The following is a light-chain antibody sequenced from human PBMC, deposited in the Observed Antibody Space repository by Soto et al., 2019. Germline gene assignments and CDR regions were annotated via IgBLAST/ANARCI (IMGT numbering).Light chain of an antibody. Sequence: QSVLTQPRSVSGSPGQSVTISCAGTSSDVGHYNYVSWYQHHPGKAPKLIIYDVSQRPSGVPDRFSGSKSGNTASLTISGLQAEDEADYYCCSYAGTYTFVFVTGTKVTVL. CDR2: DVS. V-gene: IGLV2-11*01. J-gene: IGLJ1*01. CDR1: SSDVGHYNY. CDR3: CSYAGTYTFV.